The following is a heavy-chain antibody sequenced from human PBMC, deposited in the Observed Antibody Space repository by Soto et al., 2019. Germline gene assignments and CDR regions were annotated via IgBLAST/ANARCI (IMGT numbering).Heavy chain of an antibody. V-gene: IGHV3-23*01. CDR1: GFTFSSYA. CDR2: MSGSGAYI. D-gene: IGHD6-19*01. J-gene: IGHJ4*02. Sequence: EMQLLESGGGLVQPGGSLRLSCAAAGFTFSSYAMSWVRQAPGKGLEWVSAMSGSGAYIHHADSVKGRFTISRDNSKNTLYLQMNSLRAEDTAVYYCAKQGGSSGWWYFDYWGQGTLVTVSS. CDR3: AKQGGSSGWWYFDY.